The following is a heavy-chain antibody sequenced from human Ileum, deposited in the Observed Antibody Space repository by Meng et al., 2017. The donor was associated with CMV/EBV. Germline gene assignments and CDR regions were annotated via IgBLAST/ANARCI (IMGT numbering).Heavy chain of an antibody. CDR2: TWYGSKWYY. CDR3: TYGWPLKY. J-gene: IGHJ4*02. CDR1: DSVSISTES. D-gene: IGHD3-10*01. Sequence: QVQPHQSGPGLVKPPQTPSPTCAGDSVSISTESWNWIRQSPSRGLEWLGRTWYGSKWYYEYAVSVKSRITIIPDTSQNQISLQLNSVTPDDTAVYYCTYGWPLKYWGQGSLVTVSS. V-gene: IGHV6-1*01.